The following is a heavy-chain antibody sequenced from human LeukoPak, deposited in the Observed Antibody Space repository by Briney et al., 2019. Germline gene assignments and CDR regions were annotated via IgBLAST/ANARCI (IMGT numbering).Heavy chain of an antibody. CDR2: ISGSGGGT. D-gene: IGHD3-22*01. V-gene: IGHV3-23*01. Sequence: GGSLRLSCAVSGFTFSHSEMNWVRQAPGKGLEWVSDISGSGGGTYYADSVKGRFTISRDNSKNTLYLQMNSLRAEDTAVYYCAKADQNYYDTSGYTDYWGQGTLVTVSS. CDR1: GFTFSHSE. CDR3: AKADQNYYDTSGYTDY. J-gene: IGHJ4*02.